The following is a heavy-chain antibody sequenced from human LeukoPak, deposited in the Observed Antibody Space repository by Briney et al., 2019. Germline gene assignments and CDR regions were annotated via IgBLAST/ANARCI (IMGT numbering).Heavy chain of an antibody. J-gene: IGHJ6*03. V-gene: IGHV3-21*01. CDR3: ARVQYGDYPAYYYYYYMDV. Sequence: PGGSLRLSCAASGFTFSSYSMNWVRQAPGKGLEWVSSISSSSSYIYYADSVKGRFTISRDNAKNSLYLQMNSLRAEDTAVYYCARVQYGDYPAYYYYYYMDVWGKGTTVTVSS. CDR2: ISSSSSYI. CDR1: GFTFSSYS. D-gene: IGHD4-17*01.